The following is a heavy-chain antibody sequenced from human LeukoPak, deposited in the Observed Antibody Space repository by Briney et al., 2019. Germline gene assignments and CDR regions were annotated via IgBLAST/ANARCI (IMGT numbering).Heavy chain of an antibody. V-gene: IGHV3-23*01. Sequence: GGSLRLSCVASRFIFSVYGMHWVRQAPGKGLEWVSAISGSGGSTYYADSVKGRFTISRDNSKNTLYLQMNSLRAEDTAVYYCAKGEVGATILEMGYWGQGTLVTVSS. CDR2: ISGSGGST. CDR3: AKGEVGATILEMGY. J-gene: IGHJ4*02. CDR1: RFIFSVYG. D-gene: IGHD1-26*01.